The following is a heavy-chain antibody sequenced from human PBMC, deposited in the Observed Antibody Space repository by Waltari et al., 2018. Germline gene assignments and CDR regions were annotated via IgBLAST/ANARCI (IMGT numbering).Heavy chain of an antibody. CDR3: ASHAHYYDSSCYSLYWYFDF. Sequence: EWIGYVYYAGSTNYNPSLKSRVTISVDTSKNQFSLKLSSGTASDTAVYYCASHAHYYDSSCYSLYWYFDFWGRGTLVTVSS. D-gene: IGHD3-22*01. V-gene: IGHV4-59*08. CDR2: VYYAGST. J-gene: IGHJ2*01.